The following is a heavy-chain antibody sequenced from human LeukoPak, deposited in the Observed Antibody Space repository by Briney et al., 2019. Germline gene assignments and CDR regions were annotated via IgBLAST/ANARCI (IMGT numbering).Heavy chain of an antibody. Sequence: SETLSLTCTVTGYSISSNYYWSWVRQPPGRRLEWIATIHHSGRTFYNPSLKSRVTISVDTSKNQFSLKLNSVTAADAAIYYCTAGRGSGNYYDFWGQGALVTVSS. CDR3: TAGRGSGNYYDF. V-gene: IGHV4-38-2*02. CDR1: GYSISSNYY. D-gene: IGHD3-10*01. CDR2: IHHSGRT. J-gene: IGHJ4*02.